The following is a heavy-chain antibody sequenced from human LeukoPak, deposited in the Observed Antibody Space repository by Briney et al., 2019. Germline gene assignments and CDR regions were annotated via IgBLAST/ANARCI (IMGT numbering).Heavy chain of an antibody. CDR2: ITSSSSYI. Sequence: GGSLRLSCAASGFTFSSYSMNWVRQAPGKGLEWVSSITSSSSYIYYADSVKGQFTISRDNAKNSLYLQMNSLRAEDTAVYYCARGEVHYYGSGSDYWGQGTLVTVSS. CDR1: GFTFSSYS. J-gene: IGHJ4*02. CDR3: ARGEVHYYGSGSDY. D-gene: IGHD3-10*01. V-gene: IGHV3-21*01.